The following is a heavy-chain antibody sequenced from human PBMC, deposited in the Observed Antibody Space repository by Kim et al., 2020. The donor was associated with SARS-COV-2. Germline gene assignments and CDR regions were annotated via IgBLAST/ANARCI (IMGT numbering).Heavy chain of an antibody. D-gene: IGHD3-16*02. V-gene: IGHV3-23*03. Sequence: GGSLRLSCAASGFTFSSYAMSWVRQAPGKGLEWVSVIYSGGSSTYYADSVKGRFTISRDNSKNTLYLQMNSLRAEDTAVYYCAKGGLGLVTNFDYWGQGTLVTVSS. CDR2: IYSGGSST. CDR1: GFTFSSYA. CDR3: AKGGLGLVTNFDY. J-gene: IGHJ4*02.